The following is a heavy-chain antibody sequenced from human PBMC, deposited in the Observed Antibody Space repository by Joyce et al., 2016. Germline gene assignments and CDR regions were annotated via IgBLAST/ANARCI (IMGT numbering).Heavy chain of an antibody. Sequence: EVQVVESGGDLVQPGESLRLSCAASGFTFSNAWMSWVRQAPVKGLEWIARIKSKAAGGTTDYAAPVKGRFTISRDDSNNMLYLQMNSLKTEDTAVYYCTADLPGGISDYFDYWGQGTLVTVSS. CDR1: GFTFSNAW. CDR3: TADLPGGISDYFDY. CDR2: IKSKAAGGTT. V-gene: IGHV3-15*01. J-gene: IGHJ4*02. D-gene: IGHD4-23*01.